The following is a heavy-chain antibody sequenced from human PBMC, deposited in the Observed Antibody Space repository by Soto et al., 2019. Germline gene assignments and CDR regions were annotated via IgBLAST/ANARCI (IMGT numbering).Heavy chain of an antibody. CDR3: ARDLGGYVHLWDKSNY. V-gene: IGHV3-30*04. J-gene: IGHJ1*01. D-gene: IGHD5-12*01. Sequence: QVQLVESGGGLVQPGASLTLSCAASGFRFSGFGMHWVRQAPGKGLEWVEVISFDASEKFYVDSVKGRFSISRDDSHSKVFLQMNSLRREDTGVYYCARDLGGYVHLWDKSNYWGQGTLVNVS. CDR1: GFRFSGFG. CDR2: ISFDASEK.